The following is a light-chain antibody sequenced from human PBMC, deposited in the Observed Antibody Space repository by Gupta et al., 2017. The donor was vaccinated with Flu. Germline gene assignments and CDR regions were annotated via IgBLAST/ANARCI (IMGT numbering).Light chain of an antibody. CDR2: TNS. J-gene: IGLJ3*02. Sequence: QSVLTQPPSAYGTPGQRVTISCSGSNSNIGTNTVNWYQQLPGTAPKLLIYTNSQRPSGVPDRFSGSKSGTSASLAISGLRSDDEADYYCAAWDYSLNGWVFGGGTKLTVL. CDR1: NSNIGTNT. V-gene: IGLV1-44*01. CDR3: AAWDYSLNGWV.